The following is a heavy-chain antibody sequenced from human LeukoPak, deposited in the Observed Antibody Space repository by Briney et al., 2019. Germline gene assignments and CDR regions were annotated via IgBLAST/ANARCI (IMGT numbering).Heavy chain of an antibody. CDR3: VRVSAGFDP. CDR2: INSDGTYT. D-gene: IGHD3-3*01. V-gene: IGHV3-74*01. Sequence: PGGSLRLSCAASGFTFSSNWMHWVRQAPGKGLVWVARINSDGTYTSYADSVRGRFTVSRDNAKNTLYLQMNSLRAEDTAVYYCVRVSAGFDPWGKGTLVTVSS. CDR1: GFTFSSNW. J-gene: IGHJ5*02.